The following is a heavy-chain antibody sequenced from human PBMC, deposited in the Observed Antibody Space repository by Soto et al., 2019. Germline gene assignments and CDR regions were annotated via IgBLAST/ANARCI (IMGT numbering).Heavy chain of an antibody. V-gene: IGHV3-21*01. J-gene: IGHJ5*02. Sequence: EVQLVESGGGLVKPGGSLRLSCAASGFTFGSYSMNWVRQAPGKGLEWVSSISSSSSYIYYADSVKGRFTISRDNAKNSLYLQMNSLRAEDTAVYYCASPLYCSRGSCYWFAPWGQGTLVTVSS. CDR2: ISSSSSYI. D-gene: IGHD2-15*01. CDR1: GFTFGSYS. CDR3: ASPLYCSRGSCYWFAP.